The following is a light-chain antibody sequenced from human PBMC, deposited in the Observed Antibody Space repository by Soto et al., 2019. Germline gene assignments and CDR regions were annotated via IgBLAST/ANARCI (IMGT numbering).Light chain of an antibody. CDR3: QQYGSSPPYT. CDR2: GAS. Sequence: EIVLTQSPGTLSLSPGERATLSCRASQSVSSSYLAWYQQKPGQASRLLIYGASNRATGIPDRFSASGSGTDFTLTISRLEPEDFAVYYCQQYGSSPPYTFGQGTKLEIK. J-gene: IGKJ2*01. CDR1: QSVSSSY. V-gene: IGKV3-20*01.